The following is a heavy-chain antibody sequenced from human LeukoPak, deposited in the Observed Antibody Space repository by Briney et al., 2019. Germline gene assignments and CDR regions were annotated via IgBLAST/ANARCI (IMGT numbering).Heavy chain of an antibody. J-gene: IGHJ4*02. CDR2: ITYRGSP. CDR1: DGSLDIYY. V-gene: IGHV4-34*01. Sequence: SETLSLTCGASDGSLDIYYWMFVRQPPGKGLQWIGEITYRGSPYYHPSLKSRVTISIDASQRHISLRLSSVTAADTAVYYCAAYGGGWRFDSWGQGTLVSVSS. D-gene: IGHD4-23*01. CDR3: AAYGGGWRFDS.